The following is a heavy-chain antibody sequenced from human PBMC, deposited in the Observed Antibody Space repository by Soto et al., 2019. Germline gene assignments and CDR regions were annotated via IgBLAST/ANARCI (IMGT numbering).Heavy chain of an antibody. D-gene: IGHD3-22*01. CDR3: ARARRRDDSNTFEALDV. CDR1: GGFYSIKT. Sequence: QVQLVQSGAEVKKPGSSVKVSCKASGGFYSIKTISWVRQAPGQGLEWMGRIIPLVHIINNEQKFQGRVEISADKSTSTAYMEPSNLKSDATAIYFCARARRRDDSNTFEALDVWGQATMVTVSS. CDR2: IIPLVHII. J-gene: IGHJ3*01. V-gene: IGHV1-69*04.